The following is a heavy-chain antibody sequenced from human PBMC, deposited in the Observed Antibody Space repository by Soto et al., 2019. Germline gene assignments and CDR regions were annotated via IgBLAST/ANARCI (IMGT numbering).Heavy chain of an antibody. V-gene: IGHV4-61*01. D-gene: IGHD3-16*02. Sequence: QVQLQESGPGLVKPSETLPLTCTVSGGSVSSGSYYWSWIRQPPGKGLEWIGYIYYSGSTNYNPSLKSRVTISVDTSKNQFSLKLSSVTAADTAVYYCARDPVITFGGVIVPPDYWGQGTLVTVSS. CDR1: GGSVSSGSYY. J-gene: IGHJ4*02. CDR2: IYYSGST. CDR3: ARDPVITFGGVIVPPDY.